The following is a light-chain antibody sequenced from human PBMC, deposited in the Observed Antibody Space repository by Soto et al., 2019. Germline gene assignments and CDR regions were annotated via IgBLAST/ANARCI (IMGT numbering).Light chain of an antibody. J-gene: IGKJ5*01. CDR3: QQSYSTLAIT. Sequence: DIQMTQSPSSLSASVGDRVTITCRASESIARHLNWYQQKPGKAPKLLIDASSSLQNGVPSRFRGGGAWTEFPLTISNLQPEDCATYYCQQSYSTLAITGGQGTRLEIK. V-gene: IGKV1-39*01. CDR1: ESIARH. CDR2: ASS.